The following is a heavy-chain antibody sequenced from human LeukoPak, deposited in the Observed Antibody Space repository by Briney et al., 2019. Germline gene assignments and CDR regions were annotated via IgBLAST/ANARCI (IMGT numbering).Heavy chain of an antibody. J-gene: IGHJ4*02. Sequence: PSQTLSLTCAVSGGSVSSGGYSWSWIRQPPGKGLEWIGYFYHSGSTYYNPSLKSRVTISVDRSKNQFSLKLSSVTAADTAVYYCARGPKITIFGVVIRYYFDYWGQGTLVTVSS. CDR2: FYHSGST. V-gene: IGHV4-30-2*01. CDR3: ARGPKITIFGVVIRYYFDY. CDR1: GGSVSSGGYS. D-gene: IGHD3-3*01.